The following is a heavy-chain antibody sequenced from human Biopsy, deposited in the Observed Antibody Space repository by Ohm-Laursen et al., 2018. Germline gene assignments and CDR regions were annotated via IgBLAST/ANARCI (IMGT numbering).Heavy chain of an antibody. CDR3: ARHRYYYDSSPLEY. J-gene: IGHJ4*02. D-gene: IGHD3-22*01. CDR2: MNPKSRNT. V-gene: IGHV1-8*01. CDR1: GYTFINYD. Sequence: ASVKVSCKASGYTFINYDINWVRQAPGQGLEWIGWMNPKSRNTGYAQKFQGRVTMTRDTAITTAYMELSSLRSEDTAIYYCARHRYYYDSSPLEYWGQGTLVTVSS.